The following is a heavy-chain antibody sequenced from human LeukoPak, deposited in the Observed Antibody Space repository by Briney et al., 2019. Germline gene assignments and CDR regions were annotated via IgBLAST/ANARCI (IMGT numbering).Heavy chain of an antibody. D-gene: IGHD3-22*01. CDR1: GGSFSGYH. J-gene: IGHJ4*02. CDR3: ARHESSLEYYYDSSGWIDY. V-gene: IGHV4-34*01. CDR2: IYYSGST. Sequence: SETLSLTCAVYGGSFSGYHWSWIRQPPGKGLEWIGSIYYSGSTYYNPSLKSRVTISVGTSKNQFSLKLSSVTAADTAVYYCARHESSLEYYYDSSGWIDYWGQGTLVTVSS.